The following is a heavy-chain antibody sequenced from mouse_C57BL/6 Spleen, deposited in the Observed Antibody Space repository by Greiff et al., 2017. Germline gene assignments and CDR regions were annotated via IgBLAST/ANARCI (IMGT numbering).Heavy chain of an antibody. CDR1: GFTFSSYG. CDR2: ISSGGSYT. CDR3: ARRYYLYY. J-gene: IGHJ4*01. V-gene: IGHV5-6*02. D-gene: IGHD1-1*01. Sequence: DVKLVESGGDLVKPGGSLKLSCAASGFTFSSYGMSWVRQTPDKRLEWVATISSGGSYTYYPDSVKGRFTISRDNAKNTLYLQMCSLKSEYTAMYDCARRYYLYYWGQGTSVTVSS.